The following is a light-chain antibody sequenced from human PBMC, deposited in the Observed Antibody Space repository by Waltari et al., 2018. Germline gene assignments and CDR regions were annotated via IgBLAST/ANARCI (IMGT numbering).Light chain of an antibody. CDR1: KSDVGGYNY. V-gene: IGLV2-11*01. CDR3: CSYAGAYRV. CDR2: DVN. Sequence: QSALTQPRSVSGSPGQSVPIPCPGTKSDVGGYNYVSWYQHHPGKAPKFIIYDVNKRPSGVPDRFSGAKSGNTASLTISGLQADDEADYFCCSYAGAYRVFGTGTKVTVL. J-gene: IGLJ1*01.